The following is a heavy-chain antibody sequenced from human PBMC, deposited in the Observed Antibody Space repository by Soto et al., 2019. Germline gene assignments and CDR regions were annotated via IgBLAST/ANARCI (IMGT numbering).Heavy chain of an antibody. D-gene: IGHD3-10*01. V-gene: IGHV3-13*01. J-gene: IGHJ6*02. CDR3: ARDGPRGSGSYYNRGGGYYYYGMDV. CDR2: IGTAGDT. CDR1: GFTFSSYD. Sequence: GGSLRLSCAASGFTFSSYDMHWVRQATGKGLEWVSAIGTAGDTYYPGSVKGRFTISRENAKNSLYLQMNSLRAGDTAVYYCARDGPRGSGSYYNRGGGYYYYGMDVWGQGTTATVSS.